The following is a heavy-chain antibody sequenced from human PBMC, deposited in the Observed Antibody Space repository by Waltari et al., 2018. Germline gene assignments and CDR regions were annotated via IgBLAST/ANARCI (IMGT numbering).Heavy chain of an antibody. D-gene: IGHD5-18*01. Sequence: QLQLQESGPGLVKPSETLSLTCTVSGGSISSSSYYWGWFRQPPGKGLEWIGSIYYSGSTYYNPSLKSRVTISVDTSKNQFSLKLSSVTAADTAVYYCARELGYSYPERLTYYFDYWGQGTLVTVSS. CDR2: IYYSGST. CDR1: GGSISSSSYY. V-gene: IGHV4-39*01. CDR3: ARELGYSYPERLTYYFDY. J-gene: IGHJ4*02.